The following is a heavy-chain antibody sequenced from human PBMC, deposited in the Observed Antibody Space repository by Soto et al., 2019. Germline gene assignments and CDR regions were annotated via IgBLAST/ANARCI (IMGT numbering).Heavy chain of an antibody. CDR1: GGTFSSYA. Sequence: QVQLVQSGAEVKKPGSSVKVSCKASGGTFSSYAISWVRQAPGQGLEWMGGIIPIFGTANYAQKFQGRVTITADKSTSTAYMELSSLRYADTAVYYCARGRYCSSPSCYKGYYYDYGMDVWGQGTTVTVSS. CDR2: IIPIFGTA. D-gene: IGHD2-2*02. J-gene: IGHJ6*02. V-gene: IGHV1-69*06. CDR3: ARGRYCSSPSCYKGYYYDYGMDV.